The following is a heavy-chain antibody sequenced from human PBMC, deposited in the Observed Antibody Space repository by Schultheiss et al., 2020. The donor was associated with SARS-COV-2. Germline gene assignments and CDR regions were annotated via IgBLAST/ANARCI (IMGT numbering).Heavy chain of an antibody. J-gene: IGHJ4*02. CDR3: ARSADYDILTGEIYYFDY. CDR2: INHSGST. CDR1: GGSFSSYY. Sequence: SETLSLTCAVYGGSFSSYYWSWIRQPPGKGLEWIGEINHSGSTNYNPSLKSRVTISVDTSKNQFSLKLSSVTAADTAVYYCARSADYDILTGEIYYFDYWGQGTLVTVSS. D-gene: IGHD3-9*01. V-gene: IGHV4-34*01.